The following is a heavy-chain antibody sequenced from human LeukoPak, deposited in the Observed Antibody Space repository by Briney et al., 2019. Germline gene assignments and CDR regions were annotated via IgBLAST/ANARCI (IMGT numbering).Heavy chain of an antibody. D-gene: IGHD2-15*01. CDR3: ARALSFAATPGYYYGMDV. CDR2: MNPNSGNT. Sequence: ASVKVSCKASGYTFTSYGINWVRQATGQGLEWMGWMNPNSGNTGYAQKFQGRVTMTRNTSISTAYMELSSLRSEDTAVYYCARALSFAATPGYYYGMDVWGQGTTVTVSS. CDR1: GYTFTSYG. V-gene: IGHV1-8*01. J-gene: IGHJ6*02.